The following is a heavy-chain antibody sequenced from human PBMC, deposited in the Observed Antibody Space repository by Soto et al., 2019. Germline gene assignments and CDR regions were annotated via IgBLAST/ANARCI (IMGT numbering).Heavy chain of an antibody. CDR1: GYSFSNYM. CDR2: IYPGDSDS. J-gene: IGHJ4*02. D-gene: IGHD3-10*01. V-gene: IGHV5-51*01. Sequence: GESLKISCKGSGYSFSNYMIGWVRQMPGKRLEWMSIIYPGDSDSRYRPSFQGQVTISADQSISTAYLQWSSLKASDTAMYYCVRSRITRSTWSFDSWCQGTLVTVSS. CDR3: VRSRITRSTWSFDS.